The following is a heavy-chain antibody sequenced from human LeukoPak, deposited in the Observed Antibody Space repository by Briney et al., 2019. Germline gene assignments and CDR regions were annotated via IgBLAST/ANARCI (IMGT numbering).Heavy chain of an antibody. J-gene: IGHJ4*02. D-gene: IGHD5-18*01. Sequence: GGSLRLSCAASGFTVSSNYMSWVRQAPGKGLEWVSVIYSGGSTYYADSVKGRFTISRDNSKNTLYLQMNSLRAEDTAVYYCARDRADGYNYGDSFDYWGQGTLVTVSS. CDR1: GFTVSSNY. CDR2: IYSGGST. V-gene: IGHV3-66*01. CDR3: ARDRADGYNYGDSFDY.